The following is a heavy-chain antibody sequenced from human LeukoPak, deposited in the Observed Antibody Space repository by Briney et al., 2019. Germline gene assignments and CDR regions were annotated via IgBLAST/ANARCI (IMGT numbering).Heavy chain of an antibody. CDR1: GFSFSDYY. D-gene: IGHD5-18*01. CDR2: ISTSSSTI. CDR3: ARGYSYPYFDY. V-gene: IGHV3-11*04. Sequence: GGTLRLSCAASGFSFSDYYMSWLRQAPGKGLEWVSYISTSSSTIYYADSVKGRFTISDDFAKNSLYLHLACLGDADMAVYYCARGYSYPYFDYWGQGTLVTVSS. J-gene: IGHJ4*02.